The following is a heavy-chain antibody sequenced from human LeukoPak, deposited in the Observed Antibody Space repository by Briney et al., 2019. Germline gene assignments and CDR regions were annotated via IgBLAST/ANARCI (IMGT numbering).Heavy chain of an antibody. Sequence: PSETLSHTCTVSGGSISSYYWSWIREPAGKGLEWIGRIYTSGSTNYNPSLKSRVTMSVDTSKNQFSLKLSSVTAADTAVYYCARDFHPENWFDPWGQGTLVTVSS. CDR1: GGSISSYY. D-gene: IGHD1-14*01. J-gene: IGHJ5*02. V-gene: IGHV4-4*07. CDR3: ARDFHPENWFDP. CDR2: IYTSGST.